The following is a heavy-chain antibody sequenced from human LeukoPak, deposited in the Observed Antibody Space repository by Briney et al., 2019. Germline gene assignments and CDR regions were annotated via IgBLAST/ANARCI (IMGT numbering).Heavy chain of an antibody. CDR1: GGSISSSSYY. CDR2: IYYSGST. V-gene: IGHV4-39*01. CDR3: ARAPLAAAWVRGAFDI. Sequence: SETLSLTCTVSGGSISSSSYYWGWIRQPPGKGLEWIGSIYYSGSTYYNPSLKSRVTISVDTSKNQFSLKLSSVTAADTAVYYCARAPLAAAWVRGAFDIWGQGTMVTVSS. J-gene: IGHJ3*02. D-gene: IGHD6-13*01.